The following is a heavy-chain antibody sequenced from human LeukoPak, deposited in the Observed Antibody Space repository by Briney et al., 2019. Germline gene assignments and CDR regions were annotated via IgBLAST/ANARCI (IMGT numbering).Heavy chain of an antibody. CDR1: GGSISSSSYY. Sequence: SETLSLTCTVSGGSISSSSYYWGWIRQPPGKGLEWIGSIYYSGSTYYNPSLKSRVTISVDTSKNQFSLKLSSVTAADTAVYYCARDPGDYGDYTDAFDIWGQGTMVTVSS. J-gene: IGHJ3*02. CDR3: ARDPGDYGDYTDAFDI. D-gene: IGHD4-17*01. CDR2: IYYSGST. V-gene: IGHV4-39*07.